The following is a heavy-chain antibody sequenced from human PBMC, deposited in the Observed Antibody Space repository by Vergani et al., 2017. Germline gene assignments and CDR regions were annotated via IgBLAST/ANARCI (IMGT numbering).Heavy chain of an antibody. J-gene: IGHJ5*02. Sequence: QVQLVQSGAEVKKPGASVKVSCTASGYTFTGSYMHWVRQAPGQGLEWMGWINPNCGGTNYAQKFQGRVTMTRDTSISTAYMELSRLRSDDTAVYYCARNTSGSYYVSHNWFVPWGQGTLVTVSS. V-gene: IGHV1-2*02. CDR2: INPNCGGT. CDR1: GYTFTGSY. CDR3: ARNTSGSYYVSHNWFVP. D-gene: IGHD1-26*01.